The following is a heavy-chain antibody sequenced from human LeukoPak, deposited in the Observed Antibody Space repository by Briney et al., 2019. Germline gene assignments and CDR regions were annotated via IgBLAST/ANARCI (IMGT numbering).Heavy chain of an antibody. CDR2: IIPIFGTA. CDR3: FFQAEDGIRGFDWLPDY. Sequence: GSSVKVSCKASGGTFSSYAFSWVRQAAGQGLEWMGGIIPIFGTAHYAQKFQGRVTITADKSTSTAYMELSSLRSEDTAVYYFFFQAEDGIRGFDWLPDYWGQGTLVTVSS. J-gene: IGHJ4*02. CDR1: GGTFSSYA. D-gene: IGHD3-9*01. V-gene: IGHV1-69*06.